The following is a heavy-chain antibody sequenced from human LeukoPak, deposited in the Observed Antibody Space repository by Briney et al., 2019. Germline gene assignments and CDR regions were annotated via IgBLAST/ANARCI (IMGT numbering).Heavy chain of an antibody. CDR2: ISSSSSTI. CDR1: GFTFSSYS. Sequence: GSLRLSCAASGFTFSSYSMNWVRQAPGKGLEWVSYISSSSSTIYYADSVKGRFTISRDNAKNSLYLQMNSLRAEDTAVYYCARQLWFGEVPLDYWGQGTLVTVSS. V-gene: IGHV3-48*04. CDR3: ARQLWFGEVPLDY. D-gene: IGHD3-10*01. J-gene: IGHJ4*02.